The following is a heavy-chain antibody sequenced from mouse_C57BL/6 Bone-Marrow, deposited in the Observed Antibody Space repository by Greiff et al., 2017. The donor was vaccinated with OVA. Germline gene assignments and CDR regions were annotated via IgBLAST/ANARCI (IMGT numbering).Heavy chain of an antibody. J-gene: IGHJ4*01. V-gene: IGHV14-4*01. Sequence: EVQLQQSGAELVRPGASVKLSCTASGFNIKDDYMHWVKQRPEQGLEWIGWIDPENGDTEYASKFQGKATITADTSSNTAYLQLSSLTYEDSAVYYCARFGDYETYYAMDYWGQGTSVTVSS. CDR3: ARFGDYETYYAMDY. D-gene: IGHD2-4*01. CDR1: GFNIKDDY. CDR2: IDPENGDT.